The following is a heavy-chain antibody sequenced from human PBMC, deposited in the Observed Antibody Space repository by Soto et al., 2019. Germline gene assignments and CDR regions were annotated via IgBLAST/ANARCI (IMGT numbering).Heavy chain of an antibody. CDR3: ARGGAAEVAVVVPAAPTYFDY. V-gene: IGHV1-2*04. Sequence: ASVKVSCTASGYTLTSYDINWVRQATGQGLEWMGWINPNSGGTNYAQKFQGWVTMTRDTSISTAYMELSRLRSDDTAVYYCARGGAAEVAVVVPAAPTYFDYWGQGTLVTVS. D-gene: IGHD2-2*01. CDR1: GYTLTSYD. J-gene: IGHJ4*02. CDR2: INPNSGGT.